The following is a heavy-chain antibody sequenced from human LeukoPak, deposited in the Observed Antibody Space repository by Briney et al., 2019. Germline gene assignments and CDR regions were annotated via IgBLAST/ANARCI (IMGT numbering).Heavy chain of an antibody. D-gene: IGHD6-13*01. Sequence: PGGSLRLSCAASGFTFSGYWMTWVRQAPGKGLEWVSNINQDGSEKYYVDSVKGRFTISGDNAKNSLYLQMNSLRAEDTAVYSCARDHRYSWYWWGQGTLVTVSS. V-gene: IGHV3-7*03. CDR1: GFTFSGYW. CDR2: INQDGSEK. J-gene: IGHJ4*02. CDR3: ARDHRYSWYW.